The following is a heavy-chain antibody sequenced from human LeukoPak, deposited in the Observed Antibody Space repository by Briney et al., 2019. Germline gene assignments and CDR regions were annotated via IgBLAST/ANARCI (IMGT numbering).Heavy chain of an antibody. D-gene: IGHD6-19*01. CDR1: GGSFSGYY. Sequence: SETLSLTCAVYGGSFSGYYWSWNRQPPGKGLEWIGEINHSGSTNYNPSLKSRVTISVDTSKNQFSLKLGSVTAADTAVYYCACCIAVAGNAFDYWGQGTLVTVSS. CDR3: ACCIAVAGNAFDY. CDR2: INHSGST. J-gene: IGHJ4*02. V-gene: IGHV4-34*01.